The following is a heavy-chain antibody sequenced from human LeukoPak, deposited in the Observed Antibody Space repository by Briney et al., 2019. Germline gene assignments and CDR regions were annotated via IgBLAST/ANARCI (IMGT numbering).Heavy chain of an antibody. J-gene: IGHJ3*02. CDR1: GGSISSSSYY. Sequence: PSETLSLTCTVSGGSISSSSYYWGWIRQPPGKGLEWIGSIYYSGSTYYNPSLKSRVTISVDTSKNQFSLKLCSVTAADTAVYYCARLPLGPDAFDIWGQGTMVTVSS. V-gene: IGHV4-39*01. CDR2: IYYSGST. CDR3: ARLPLGPDAFDI.